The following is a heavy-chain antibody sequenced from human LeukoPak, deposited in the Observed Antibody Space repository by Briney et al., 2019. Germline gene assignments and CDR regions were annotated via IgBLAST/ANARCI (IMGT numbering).Heavy chain of an antibody. J-gene: IGHJ6*03. Sequence: ASVKVSCKASGYTFTSYGISWVRQAPGQGLEWMGWISAYNGNTNYAQKLQGRVTMTTDTSTSTAYMELSRLRSDDTAVYYCARGVATTNLPQYYYYMDVWGKGTTVTVSS. D-gene: IGHD5-12*01. V-gene: IGHV1-18*01. CDR3: ARGVATTNLPQYYYYMDV. CDR2: ISAYNGNT. CDR1: GYTFTSYG.